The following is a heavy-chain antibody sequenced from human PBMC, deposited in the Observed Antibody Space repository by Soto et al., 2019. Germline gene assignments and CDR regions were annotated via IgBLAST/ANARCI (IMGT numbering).Heavy chain of an antibody. D-gene: IGHD3-9*01. CDR3: SGNPGNSYGMAF. V-gene: IGHV5-10-1*01. J-gene: IGHJ6*02. CDR2: IDPSDSYT. Sequence: PGESLKISCKGSGYSFTNYWISWVRQMPGKGLEWMGRIDPSDSYTNYSPSFQGHVTILADKSISTAYLQWSSLKGSDTAMYYCSGNPGNSYGMAFWAQGTTVTGSS. CDR1: GYSFTNYW.